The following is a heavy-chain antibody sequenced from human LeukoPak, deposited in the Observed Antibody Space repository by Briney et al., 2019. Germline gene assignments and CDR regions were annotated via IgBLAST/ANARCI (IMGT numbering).Heavy chain of an antibody. CDR3: ARVPSGYKRGYYFDY. D-gene: IGHD5-24*01. CDR1: GYTFTSYD. CDR2: MNPNSGNT. V-gene: IGHV1-8*01. J-gene: IGHJ4*02. Sequence: ASVKVSCKASGYTFTSYDINWVRQAPGQGLEWMGWMNPNSGNTGYAQKFQGRVTMTRNTSISTAYMELSSLRSEDTAVYYCARVPSGYKRGYYFDYWGQGTLVTVSS.